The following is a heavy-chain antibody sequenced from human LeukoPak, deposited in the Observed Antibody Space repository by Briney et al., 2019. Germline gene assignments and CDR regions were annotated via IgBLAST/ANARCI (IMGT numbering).Heavy chain of an antibody. Sequence: KASQTLSLTCTVSGDSITSGGYYWSWIRQRAGKGLEWIGYIYKTGSTYYNPSLKSRVTMSVDTSRNQFSLKLNSVTAADTAVYYCARDVLRWGQGTLVTASS. V-gene: IGHV4-31*03. CDR3: ARDVLR. CDR2: IYKTGST. CDR1: GDSITSGGYY. J-gene: IGHJ4*02.